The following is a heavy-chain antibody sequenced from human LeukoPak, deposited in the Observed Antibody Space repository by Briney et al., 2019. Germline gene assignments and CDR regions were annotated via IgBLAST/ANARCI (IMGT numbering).Heavy chain of an antibody. CDR3: ARGRYSSSPLDY. CDR2: IYSGGST. CDR1: GFTVSSNY. D-gene: IGHD6-13*01. Sequence: GGSLRLSCAASGFTVSSNYMSWVRQAPGKGLEWVSVIYSGGSTYYADSVKGRFTISRDNSKNTLYLQMNGLRAEDTAVYYCARGRYSSSPLDYWGQGTLVTVSS. V-gene: IGHV3-66*01. J-gene: IGHJ4*02.